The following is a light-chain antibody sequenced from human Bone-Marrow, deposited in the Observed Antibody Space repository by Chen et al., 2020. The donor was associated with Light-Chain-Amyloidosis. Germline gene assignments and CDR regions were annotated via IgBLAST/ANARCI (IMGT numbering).Light chain of an antibody. V-gene: IGLV2-14*01. Sequence: QSALTQPASVSGSPGQAITISCTGTSSDVGGYDHVSWYQQHPAKAPKLMIFDVINRPSGVSNRFSGSKSGNTASLTISGLQAEDEADYYCLSYTSTSAYVFGTGTKVTVL. CDR2: DVI. CDR1: SSDVGGYDH. J-gene: IGLJ1*01. CDR3: LSYTSTSAYV.